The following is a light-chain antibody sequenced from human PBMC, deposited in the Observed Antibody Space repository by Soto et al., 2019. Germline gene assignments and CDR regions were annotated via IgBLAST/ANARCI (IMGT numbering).Light chain of an antibody. Sequence: QSVLTQPPSASGTPGQRVTISCSGGSSNLGSNTVNWYQQLPRTAPKLLIYSDNQRPSGVPDRFSGSKSGTSASLAISGLQSEDEAHYYCAACDDSLDGPVVFGGGTKLTVL. J-gene: IGLJ3*02. V-gene: IGLV1-44*01. CDR3: AACDDSLDGPVV. CDR2: SDN. CDR1: SSNLGSNT.